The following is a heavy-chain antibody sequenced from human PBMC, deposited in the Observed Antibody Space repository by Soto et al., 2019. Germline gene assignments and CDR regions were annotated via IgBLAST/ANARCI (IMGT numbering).Heavy chain of an antibody. CDR1: GYTFTGYY. CDR3: ARGGAVAGTE. V-gene: IGHV1-2*02. Sequence: QVQLVQSGAEVEKPGASVKVSCKASGYTFTGYYVHWVRQAPGQGLEWMGWINPNSGVTNYAHKFQGRVTMTRDTSISRAYMELSRLRSDDTAVYYCARGGAVAGTEWGQGTVVTVSS. CDR2: INPNSGVT. J-gene: IGHJ4*02. D-gene: IGHD6-19*01.